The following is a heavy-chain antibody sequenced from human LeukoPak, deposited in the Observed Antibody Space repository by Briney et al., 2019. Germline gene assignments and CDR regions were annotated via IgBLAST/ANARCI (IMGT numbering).Heavy chain of an antibody. CDR1: GYTFTGYY. J-gene: IGHJ4*02. CDR2: INPNSGGT. CDR3: ARDLAYCGGDCYSLVDF. V-gene: IGHV1-2*02. D-gene: IGHD2-21*01. Sequence: ASVKVSCKASGYTFTGYYMHGVRQAPGQGHEWMGWINPNSGGTKYAQKFQGRLTMTRDTSISTAYMELSRLRSDDTALYYCARDLAYCGGDCYSLVDFWGQGTLVTVSS.